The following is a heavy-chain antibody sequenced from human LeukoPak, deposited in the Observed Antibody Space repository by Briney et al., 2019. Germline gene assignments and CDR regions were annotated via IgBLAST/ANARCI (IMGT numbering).Heavy chain of an antibody. J-gene: IGHJ5*02. Sequence: GASVKVSCKASGYTFTDYYIHWVRQAPGQGLEWMGWINPNSAGTNYAPKFQGRVTMTEDTSTDTAYMELSSLRSEDTAVYYCATTRQGQQLVYNWFDPWGQGTLVTVSS. CDR1: GYTFTDYY. CDR3: ATTRQGQQLVYNWFDP. CDR2: INPNSAGT. D-gene: IGHD6-13*01. V-gene: IGHV1-2*02.